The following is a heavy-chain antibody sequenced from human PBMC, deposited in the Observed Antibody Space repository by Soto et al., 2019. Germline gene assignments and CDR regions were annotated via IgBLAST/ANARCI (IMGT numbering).Heavy chain of an antibody. CDR2: IYPGNSDT. D-gene: IGHD5-12*01. J-gene: IGHJ4*02. CDR1: GYSFTSNW. Sequence: PGESLKISCKGSGYSFTSNWIGWVRQMPGKGLEWMGIIYPGNSDTRYSPSFQGQVTISADKSISTAYLQWSSLKASDTAMYYCARHLYSDYHHQLAYWGQGTLVPGSS. CDR3: ARHLYSDYHHQLAY. V-gene: IGHV5-51*01.